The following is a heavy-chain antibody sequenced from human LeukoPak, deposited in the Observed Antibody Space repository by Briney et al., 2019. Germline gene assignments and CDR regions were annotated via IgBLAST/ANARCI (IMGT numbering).Heavy chain of an antibody. CDR3: ATPPTYCSSTSCYQYFQH. D-gene: IGHD2-2*01. J-gene: IGHJ1*01. V-gene: IGHV1-46*01. Sequence: ASVKVSCKASGYTFTSYYMHWVRQAPGQGLEWMGIINPSGGSTSYAQKFQGRVTVTRDTSTSTVYMELSSLRSEDTAVYYCATPPTYCSSTSCYQYFQHWGQGTLVTVSS. CDR1: GYTFTSYY. CDR2: INPSGGST.